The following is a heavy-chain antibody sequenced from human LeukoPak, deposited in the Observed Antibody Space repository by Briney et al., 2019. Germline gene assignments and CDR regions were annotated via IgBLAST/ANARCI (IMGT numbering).Heavy chain of an antibody. Sequence: GGSLRLSCAASGFTFSSYAMHWVRQAPGKGLEWVAVISYDGSNKYYADSVKGRFTISRDNSKNTLYLQMNSLRAEDTAVYYCARDRRLAAAGVYYFDYWGQGTLVTVSS. CDR2: ISYDGSNK. CDR3: ARDRRLAAAGVYYFDY. CDR1: GFTFSSYA. D-gene: IGHD6-13*01. V-gene: IGHV3-30-3*01. J-gene: IGHJ4*02.